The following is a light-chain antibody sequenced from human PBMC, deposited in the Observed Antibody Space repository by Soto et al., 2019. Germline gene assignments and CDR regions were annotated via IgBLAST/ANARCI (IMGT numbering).Light chain of an antibody. CDR2: KAS. CDR3: QHYNSYSEA. CDR1: QTISSW. V-gene: IGKV1-5*03. Sequence: DIQMTQSPSTLSGSVGARVTITGRASQTISSWLAWYQQKPGKAPKLLIYKASTLKSGVPSRFSGSGSGTEFTLTISSLQPDEFATYYCQHYNSYSEAFGKGTKVDIK. J-gene: IGKJ1*01.